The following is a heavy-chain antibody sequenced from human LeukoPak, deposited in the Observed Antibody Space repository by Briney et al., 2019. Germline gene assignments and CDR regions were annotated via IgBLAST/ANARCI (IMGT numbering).Heavy chain of an antibody. CDR1: GFTFSSYA. Sequence: GGSLRLSCAASGFTFSSYAMSWVRQAPGKGLEWVSAISGSGGSTYYADSVKGRFTISRDNSKNTLYLQMNSLKPEDTAMYYCVKEQIRRAYHYASGGPDYYFDPWGQGTLVVVSS. D-gene: IGHD3-16*01. J-gene: IGHJ4*02. CDR3: VKEQIRRAYHYASGGPDYYFDP. CDR2: ISGSGGST. V-gene: IGHV3-23*01.